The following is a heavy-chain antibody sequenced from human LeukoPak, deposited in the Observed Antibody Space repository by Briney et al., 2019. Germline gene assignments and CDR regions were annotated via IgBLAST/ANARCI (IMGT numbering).Heavy chain of an antibody. CDR3: AKAPAAIGGYYYGMDV. Sequence: PGGSLRLSCAASGFTFSSYAMSWVRQAPGKGLEWVSAISGSGGSTYYADSVKGRFTISRDNSKNTLYLQMNSLRAEDTAVYYCAKAPAAIGGYYYGMDVWGQGTTVTVSS. J-gene: IGHJ6*02. V-gene: IGHV3-23*01. CDR2: ISGSGGST. CDR1: GFTFSSYA. D-gene: IGHD2-2*01.